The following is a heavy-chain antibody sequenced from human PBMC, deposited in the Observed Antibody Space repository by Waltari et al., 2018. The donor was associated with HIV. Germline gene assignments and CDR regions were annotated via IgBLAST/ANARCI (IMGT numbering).Heavy chain of an antibody. J-gene: IGHJ4*02. CDR1: GYGVTTYW. V-gene: IGHV5-51*01. CDR2: VYPGDSET. D-gene: IGHD2-21*02. Sequence: VQLVQSGPEVKKPGESLTIPCKSSGYGVTTYWLAGLRQGPGKGLEWMGIVYPGDSETRYSPSFEGQVTISVDKSIATAYLQWSSLKASDSAVYYCARPGLAYCGGDCYYHFWGQGTLVSVSS. CDR3: ARPGLAYCGGDCYYHF.